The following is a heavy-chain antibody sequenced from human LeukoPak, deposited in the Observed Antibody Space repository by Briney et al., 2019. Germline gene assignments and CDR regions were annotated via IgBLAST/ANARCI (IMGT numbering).Heavy chain of an antibody. CDR2: ISITGGST. D-gene: IGHD6-13*01. CDR1: GFTFSSYA. CDR3: ATLSVAAAEWDDDY. J-gene: IGHJ4*02. Sequence: PAGSLRLSCAASGFTFSSYAMSWVRQAPGKGLEWVSGISITGGSTYYADSVKGRFTISRDNSKNTLYLQMNSLRAEDTAVYYCATLSVAAAEWDDDYWGQGTLLTVYS. V-gene: IGHV3-23*01.